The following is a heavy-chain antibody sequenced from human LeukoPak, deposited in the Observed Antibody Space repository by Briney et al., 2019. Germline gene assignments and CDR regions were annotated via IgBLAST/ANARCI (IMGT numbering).Heavy chain of an antibody. Sequence: PSETLSLTCADSRGSLTNGGYFWGRIRQPPGKGLVWMGSIYYSGSTYYNPSLKSRVTISVDTSKNQFSLKVSSVTAADTAVYYCARHCSGGSCYSDFDCWGQGTLVTVSS. V-gene: IGHV4-39*01. CDR1: RGSLTNGGYF. J-gene: IGHJ4*02. D-gene: IGHD2-15*01. CDR2: IYYSGST. CDR3: ARHCSGGSCYSDFDC.